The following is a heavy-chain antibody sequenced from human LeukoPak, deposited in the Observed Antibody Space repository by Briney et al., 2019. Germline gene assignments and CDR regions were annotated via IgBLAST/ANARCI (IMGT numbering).Heavy chain of an antibody. D-gene: IGHD6-19*01. CDR3: ARDPGPKQWLVYGVPLDP. CDR1: RYTFTSYG. CDR2: ISAYNGNT. V-gene: IGHV1-18*01. Sequence: ASVKVSCKASRYTFTSYGISWVRQAPGQGLEWMGWISAYNGNTNYAQKLQGRVTMTTDTSTSTAYMELRSLRSDDTAVYYCARDPGPKQWLVYGVPLDPWGQGTLVTVSS. J-gene: IGHJ5*02.